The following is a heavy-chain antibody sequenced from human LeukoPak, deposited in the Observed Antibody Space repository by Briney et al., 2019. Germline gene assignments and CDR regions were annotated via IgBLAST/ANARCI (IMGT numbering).Heavy chain of an antibody. V-gene: IGHV3-74*01. CDR3: VRDFRSADY. CDR2: ICPDGSVT. J-gene: IGHJ4*02. Sequence: GGSLRLSCAASGFTFSTYCMHWVRQAPGKGPMWVSRICPDGSVTNYADSVKARFIISRDNARNTVYLQMNSLRVEDTAVYYCVRDFRSADYWGQGTLVTVSS. CDR1: GFTFSTYC.